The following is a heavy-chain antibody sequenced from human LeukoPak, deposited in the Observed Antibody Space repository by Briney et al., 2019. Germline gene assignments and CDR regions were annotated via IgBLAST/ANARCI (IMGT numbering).Heavy chain of an antibody. CDR1: GFTFSGYA. CDR3: AKWKYSNSGIDDY. V-gene: IGHV3-23*01. Sequence: GGSLRLSCAASGFTFSGYAMSWVRQAPGKGLEWVSTISDNGGRTYYADSVKGRFTISRDNSKNMLYLQMNSLRAEDTAVYYCAKWKYSNSGIDDYWGQGTLVTVSS. D-gene: IGHD6-6*01. J-gene: IGHJ4*02. CDR2: ISDNGGRT.